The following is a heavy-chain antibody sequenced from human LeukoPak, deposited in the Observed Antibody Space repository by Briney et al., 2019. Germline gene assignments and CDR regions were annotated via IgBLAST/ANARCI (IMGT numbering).Heavy chain of an antibody. CDR3: AKASFPAAIIGWFDP. Sequence: AGGSLRLSCAASGFTFDDYAMHWVRQGPGKGLEWVSGISWNSDSIGYADSVKGRFTISRDNARNSLYLQMNSLRDEDTALYHCAKASFPAAIIGWFDPWGQGTLVTVSS. D-gene: IGHD2-2*02. CDR1: GFTFDDYA. CDR2: ISWNSDSI. J-gene: IGHJ5*02. V-gene: IGHV3-9*01.